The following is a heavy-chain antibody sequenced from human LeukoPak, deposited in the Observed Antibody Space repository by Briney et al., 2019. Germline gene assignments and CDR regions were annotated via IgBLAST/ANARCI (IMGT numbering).Heavy chain of an antibody. V-gene: IGHV1-24*01. Sequence: ASVKVPCKVSGYTLTELSMHWVRQAPGKGLEWMGGFDPEDGETIYAQKFQGRVTITEDTSTDTAYMELSSLRSEDTAVYYCATAARYCSSTSCSPYYYYYYMDVWGKGTTVTVSS. D-gene: IGHD2-2*01. CDR1: GYTLTELS. J-gene: IGHJ6*03. CDR3: ATAARYCSSTSCSPYYYYYYMDV. CDR2: FDPEDGET.